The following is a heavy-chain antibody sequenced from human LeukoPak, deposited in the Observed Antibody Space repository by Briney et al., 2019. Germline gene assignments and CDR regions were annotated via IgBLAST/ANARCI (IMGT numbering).Heavy chain of an antibody. CDR1: GGSISSYY. J-gene: IGHJ6*02. V-gene: IGHV4-4*07. Sequence: SETLSLTCTVSGGSISSYYWSWIRRPAGKGLEWIGRIYTSGSTNYNPSLKSRVTMSVDTSKNQFSLKLSSVTAADTAVYYCAREGGGYYIYYYYYGMDVWGQGTTVTVSS. CDR2: IYTSGST. CDR3: AREGGGYYIYYYYYGMDV. D-gene: IGHD3-3*01.